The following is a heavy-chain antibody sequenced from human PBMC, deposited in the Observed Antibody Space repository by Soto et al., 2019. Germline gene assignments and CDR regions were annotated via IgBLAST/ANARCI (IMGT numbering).Heavy chain of an antibody. V-gene: IGHV3-7*03. Sequence: PEGSLRLSCAASGFDFSVYWMSWVRQAPGKGPEWVANIKFDGSEKQYVDSVKGRFTISRDNARNSVFLQMNSLRAGDTAVYYCVKDGGYCSSATCYSPRNHYFDAWGQGTLVTVSS. CDR1: GFDFSVYW. CDR3: VKDGGYCSSATCYSPRNHYFDA. CDR2: IKFDGSEK. D-gene: IGHD2-2*01. J-gene: IGHJ5*02.